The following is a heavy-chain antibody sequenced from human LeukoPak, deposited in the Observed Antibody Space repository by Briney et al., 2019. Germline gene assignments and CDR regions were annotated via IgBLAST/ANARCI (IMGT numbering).Heavy chain of an antibody. CDR3: ARRQYYFDY. Sequence: PSETLSLTCTVSGGSISGYYWSWIRQPPGKGLEWIDYITYSGSTNYNPSLKSRVTMSVDTSKNQFSLRLGSVTAADTAVYYCARRQYYFDYWGQGTLVTVSS. V-gene: IGHV4-59*08. J-gene: IGHJ4*02. CDR2: ITYSGST. D-gene: IGHD5-24*01. CDR1: GGSISGYY.